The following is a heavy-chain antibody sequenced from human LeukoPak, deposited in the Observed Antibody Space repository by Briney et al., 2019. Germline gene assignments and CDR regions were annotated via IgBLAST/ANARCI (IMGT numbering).Heavy chain of an antibody. Sequence: SVKVSCKASGGTFSSYAISWVRQAPGQGLEWMGGIIPIFGTANYAQKFQGRVTITADESTSTAYMELSSLRSEDTAVYYCARGPYDEFLSYEYYFDYWGQGTLVTVSS. CDR2: IIPIFGTA. D-gene: IGHD1-1*01. J-gene: IGHJ4*02. V-gene: IGHV1-69*13. CDR3: ARGPYDEFLSYEYYFDY. CDR1: GGTFSSYA.